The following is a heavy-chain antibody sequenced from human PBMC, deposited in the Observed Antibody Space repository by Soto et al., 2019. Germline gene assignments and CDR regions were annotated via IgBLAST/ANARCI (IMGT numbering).Heavy chain of an antibody. CDR1: GFTCSSYA. J-gene: IGHJ6*02. CDR3: ARWSGGGAVAGLDLDYYYYGMDV. V-gene: IGHV3-30-3*01. Sequence: PGGSLRLSCAASGFTCSSYAMHWVRQAPGKGLKWVAVISYDGSNKYYADSVKGRFTISRDNSKNTLYLQMNSLRAEDTAVYYCARWSGGGAVAGLDLDYYYYGMDVWGQGTTVTVSS. D-gene: IGHD6-19*01. CDR2: ISYDGSNK.